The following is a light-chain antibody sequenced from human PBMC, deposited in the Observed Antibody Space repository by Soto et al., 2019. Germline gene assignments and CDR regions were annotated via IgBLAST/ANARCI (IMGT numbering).Light chain of an antibody. CDR3: QQYFASSWT. Sequence: EMVLRRSPGPLSWSLGERATLPSRPIQRIENGYFAWYQHKPGQAPRLLIYATSSRATGIPDRFGGSGSGTDFTLTINRLEPEDFAVYYCQQYFASSWTFGQGTKVDIK. CDR2: ATS. J-gene: IGKJ1*01. CDR1: QRIENGY. V-gene: IGKV3-20*01.